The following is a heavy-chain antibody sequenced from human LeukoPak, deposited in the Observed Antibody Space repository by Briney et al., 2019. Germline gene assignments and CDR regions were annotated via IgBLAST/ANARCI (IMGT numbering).Heavy chain of an antibody. D-gene: IGHD2-15*01. V-gene: IGHV1-3*04. CDR1: GYTFTSYI. Sequence: ASVKVSCKTSGYTFTSYIIHWVRQAPGQRLEWMGWINTGNGNTKYSQKFQARVTITRDTSASTAYMELSSLRFEDMAVYYCARVWSRTGWYYFDHWGQGTLLTVSS. CDR3: ARVWSRTGWYYFDH. CDR2: INTGNGNT. J-gene: IGHJ4*02.